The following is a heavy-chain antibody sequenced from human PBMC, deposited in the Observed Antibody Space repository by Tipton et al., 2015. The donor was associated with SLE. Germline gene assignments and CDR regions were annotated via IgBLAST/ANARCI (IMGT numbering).Heavy chain of an antibody. CDR2: INHSGST. V-gene: IGHV4-34*01. CDR3: ARAIGRSSGWYFDY. J-gene: IGHJ4*02. D-gene: IGHD6-19*01. CDR1: GGSFSGYY. Sequence: GLVKPSETLSLTCAVYGGSFSGYYWSWIRQPPGKGLEWIGEINHSGSTNYNPSLKSRVTISVDTSKNQFSLKLSSVTAADTAVYYCARAIGRSSGWYFDYWGQGTLVTVSS.